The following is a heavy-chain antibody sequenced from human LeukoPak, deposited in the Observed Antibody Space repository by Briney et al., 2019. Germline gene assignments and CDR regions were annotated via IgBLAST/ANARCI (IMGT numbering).Heavy chain of an antibody. CDR2: IYSGGRT. CDR3: ARDVEX. Sequence: PGGSLRPSCAASGFTVSSNYMSWVRQAPGKGLEWVSVIYSGGRTYYPNSVKGQFTISRDNSKNTLYLQINSLRADDTAVYYCARDVEXWGQGNLVTV. CDR1: GFTVSSNY. J-gene: IGHJ4*02. V-gene: IGHV3-53*05.